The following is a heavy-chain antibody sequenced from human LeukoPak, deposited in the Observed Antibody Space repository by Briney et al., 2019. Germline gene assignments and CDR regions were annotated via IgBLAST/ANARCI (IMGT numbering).Heavy chain of an antibody. D-gene: IGHD5-18*01. CDR3: ARVQFGGYRHIDY. CDR2: IYYSGST. J-gene: IGHJ4*02. Sequence: SETLSLTCTVSGGSISSSSYYWGWIRQPPGKGLEWIGSIYYSGSTYYNPSLKSRVTISVDTSKNQFSLKLSSVTAADTAVYYSARVQFGGYRHIDYWGQGTLVTVPS. CDR1: GGSISSSSYY. V-gene: IGHV4-39*07.